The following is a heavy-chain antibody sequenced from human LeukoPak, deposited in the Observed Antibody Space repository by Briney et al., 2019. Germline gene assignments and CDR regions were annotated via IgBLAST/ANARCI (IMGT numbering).Heavy chain of an antibody. CDR3: TTEDWFRFDS. CDR2: TTQDGNQK. CDR1: GFSFSAYW. V-gene: IGHV3-7*05. J-gene: IGHJ4*02. D-gene: IGHD3-10*01. Sequence: PGGSLRLSCAASGFSFSAYWMTWVRQAPGKGLEWVATTTQDGNQKYYVDSVKGRFTISRDNAEKSLFLQVSSLRADDTAVYYCTTEDWFRFDSWGQGTLLTVSS.